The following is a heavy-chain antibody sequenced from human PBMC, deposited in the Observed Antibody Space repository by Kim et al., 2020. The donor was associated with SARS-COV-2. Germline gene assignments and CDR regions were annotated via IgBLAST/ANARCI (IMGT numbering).Heavy chain of an antibody. CDR2: INHSGST. CDR1: GGSFSGYY. CDR3: ARGAAYSSVNWFDP. Sequence: SETLSLTCAVYGGSFSGYYWSWIRQPPGKGLEWVGEINHSGSTNYNPHLKRRVTISVDTSKNQFSLKLSSVTAADTAVYYCARGAAYSSVNWFDPWGQGTLVTVSS. V-gene: IGHV4-34*01. J-gene: IGHJ5*02. D-gene: IGHD6-19*01.